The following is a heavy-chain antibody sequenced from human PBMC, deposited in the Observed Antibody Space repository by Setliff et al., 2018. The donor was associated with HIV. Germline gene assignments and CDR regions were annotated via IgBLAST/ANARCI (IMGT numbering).Heavy chain of an antibody. J-gene: IGHJ3*02. CDR1: GGSISSGGYY. D-gene: IGHD4-17*01. Sequence: SETLSLTCTVSGGSISSGGYYWSWIRQHPGKGLEWIGYIYYTGSTYYNPSLKSRLTISVDTSKNQFSLKVRSVTAADTAVYYCARLGMTTVGIGDVFDIWGQGTMVTVSS. CDR2: IYYTGST. V-gene: IGHV4-31*03. CDR3: ARLGMTTVGIGDVFDI.